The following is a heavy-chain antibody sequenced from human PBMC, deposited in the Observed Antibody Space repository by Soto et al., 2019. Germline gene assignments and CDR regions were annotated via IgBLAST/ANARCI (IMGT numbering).Heavy chain of an antibody. Sequence: QVHLVQSGAEVKKPGSSVKVSCMASGGAFSTSGISWVRQAPGQGLEWVGRIVPLLGTPNYAQTFQGRVTLTADASTSTAYMELSSLRSEDTGVYYCVREYSSGWSGYWGQGTLVTVSS. CDR2: IVPLLGTP. CDR1: GGAFSTSG. CDR3: VREYSSGWSGY. V-gene: IGHV1-69*01. J-gene: IGHJ4*02. D-gene: IGHD6-19*01.